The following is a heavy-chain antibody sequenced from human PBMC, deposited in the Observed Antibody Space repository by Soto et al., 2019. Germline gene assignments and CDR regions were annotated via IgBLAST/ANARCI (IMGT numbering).Heavy chain of an antibody. V-gene: IGHV3-33*01. Sequence: QVQLVESGGGVVQPGRSLRLSCAASGFTFSSYGMHWVRQAPGKGLEWVAVIWYDGSNKYYADSVKGRFTISRDNSKNTRYLQMNSLRAEDTAVYYCARAAEYIVVSHYYYGMDVWGQGTTVTVSS. D-gene: IGHD2-2*01. CDR2: IWYDGSNK. CDR1: GFTFSSYG. CDR3: ARAAEYIVVSHYYYGMDV. J-gene: IGHJ6*02.